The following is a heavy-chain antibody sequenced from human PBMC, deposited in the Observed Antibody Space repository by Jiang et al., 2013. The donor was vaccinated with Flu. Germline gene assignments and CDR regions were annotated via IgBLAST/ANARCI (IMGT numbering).Heavy chain of an antibody. CDR1: GGSISSYY. J-gene: IGHJ4*02. CDR2: IYYSGST. Sequence: GSGLVKPSETLSLTCTVSGGSISSYYWSWIRQPPGKGLEWIGYIYYSGSTYYNPSLKSRVTISVDTSKNQFSLKLGSVTAADTAVYYCVLDGYNLVLDYWGQGTLVTVSS. CDR3: VLDGYNLVLDY. V-gene: IGHV4-59*04. D-gene: IGHD5-24*01.